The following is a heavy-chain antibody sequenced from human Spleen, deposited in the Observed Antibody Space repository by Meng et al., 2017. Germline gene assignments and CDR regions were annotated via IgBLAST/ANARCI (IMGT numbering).Heavy chain of an antibody. J-gene: IGHJ5*02. Sequence: QVQPQEAGPGLVKPSGTLSLTCAVSGDSISSTNWCSWVRQSPGKGLEWIGEIYQSGNTNYNPSLESRVTISLDRSKNQFSLKLSSVTAADTAVYYCARRTTFGIGSWFDPWGQGILVTVSS. CDR3: ARRTTFGIGSWFDP. V-gene: IGHV4-4*02. D-gene: IGHD1/OR15-1a*01. CDR1: GDSISSTNW. CDR2: IYQSGNT.